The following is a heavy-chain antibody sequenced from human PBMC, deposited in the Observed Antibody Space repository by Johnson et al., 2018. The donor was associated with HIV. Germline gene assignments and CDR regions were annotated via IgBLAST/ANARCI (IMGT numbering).Heavy chain of an antibody. V-gene: IGHV3-30*18. CDR3: AKELGPTDAFDI. CDR1: GFTFSSYG. Sequence: QVQLVESGGGVVQPGRSLRLSCAASGFTFSSYGMHWVRQAPGKGLEWVAVISYDGSNKYYADSVKGRFTISRDNSKNTLYLQMNSLRAEDTAVYYCAKELGPTDAFDIWGQGTMVTVSS. CDR2: ISYDGSNK. J-gene: IGHJ3*02.